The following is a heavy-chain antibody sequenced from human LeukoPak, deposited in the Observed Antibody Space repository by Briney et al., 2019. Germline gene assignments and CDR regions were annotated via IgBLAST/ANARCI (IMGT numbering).Heavy chain of an antibody. CDR2: INHSGST. Sequence: SETLSLTCTVSGGSISSSGYYWNWIRQPPGEGLEWIGEINHSGSTNYNPSLKSRVTISVDTSKNHFSLKLSSVTAADTATYFCARGLHYSGAGRTFDSWGQGTLVTVSS. V-gene: IGHV4-39*02. J-gene: IGHJ4*02. CDR3: ARGLHYSGAGRTFDS. D-gene: IGHD2-21*01. CDR1: GGSISSSGYY.